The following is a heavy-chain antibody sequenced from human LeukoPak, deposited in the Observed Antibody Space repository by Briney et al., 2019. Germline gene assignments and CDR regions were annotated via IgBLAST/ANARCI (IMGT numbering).Heavy chain of an antibody. V-gene: IGHV3-21*01. CDR3: ARDPQPYYDFWSGYVYFDY. CDR1: GFTFSSYS. J-gene: IGHJ4*02. D-gene: IGHD3-3*01. Sequence: GGSLRLSCAASGFTFSSYSMNWVRQAPGKGLEWVASISSNSSYIYYADSVKGRFTISRDNAKNSLYLQMNSLRAEDTAVYYCARDPQPYYDFWSGYVYFDYWGQGTLVTVSP. CDR2: ISSNSSYI.